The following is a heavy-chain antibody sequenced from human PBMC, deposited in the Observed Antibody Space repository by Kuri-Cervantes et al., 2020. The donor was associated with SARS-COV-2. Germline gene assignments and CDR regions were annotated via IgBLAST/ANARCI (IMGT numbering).Heavy chain of an antibody. J-gene: IGHJ3*01. V-gene: IGHV1-8*02. D-gene: IGHD3-16*01. CDR1: GYTFTSYD. CDR2: MNPNSGNT. Sequence: ASVKVSFKASGYTFTSYDINWVRQATGQGLEWMGRMNPNSGNTGYAQKFQGRVTMTRNTSISTAYMELSSLGSEETAVYYWARMTPRGVWGDPVGVWGQGTKVTVSS. CDR3: ARMTPRGVWGDPVGV.